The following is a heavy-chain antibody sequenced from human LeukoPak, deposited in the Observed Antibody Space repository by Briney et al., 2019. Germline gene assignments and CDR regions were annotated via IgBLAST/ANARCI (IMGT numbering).Heavy chain of an antibody. CDR1: GYTFTSYY. CDR3: ASSPPAYYYGMDV. V-gene: IGHV1-2*02. J-gene: IGHJ6*02. Sequence: GASVKVSCKASGYTFTSYYMHWVRQAPGQGLEWMGWINPNSGGTNYAQKFQGRVTMTRDTSISTAYMELSRLRSDDTAVYYCASSPPAYYYGMDVWGQGTTVTVSS. CDR2: INPNSGGT.